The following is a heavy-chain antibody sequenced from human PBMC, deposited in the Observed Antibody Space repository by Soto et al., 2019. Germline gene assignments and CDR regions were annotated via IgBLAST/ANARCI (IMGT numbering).Heavy chain of an antibody. CDR1: GFTFSSYG. CDR2: IWYDGSNK. V-gene: IGHV3-33*01. CDR3: ARGEPLRYFDWSDAFDI. D-gene: IGHD3-9*01. Sequence: PGGSLRLSCAASGFTFSSYGMHWVRQAPGKGLEWVAVIWYDGSNKYYADSVKGRSTISRDNSKNTLYLQMNSLRAEDTAVYYCARGEPLRYFDWSDAFDIWGQGTMVTVSS. J-gene: IGHJ3*02.